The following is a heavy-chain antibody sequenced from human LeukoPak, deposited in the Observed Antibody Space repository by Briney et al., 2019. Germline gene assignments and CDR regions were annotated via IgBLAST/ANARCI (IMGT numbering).Heavy chain of an antibody. V-gene: IGHV3-48*03. CDR2: ISSSGSTI. CDR3: ARDPPYYYDSSGYEGGDY. Sequence: GGSLRLSCAASGCTFSSYEMNWVRQAPGKGLEWVSYISSSGSTIYYADSVKGRFTISRDNAKNSLYLQMNSLRAEDTAVYYCARDPPYYYDSSGYEGGDYWGQGTLVTVSS. D-gene: IGHD3-22*01. J-gene: IGHJ4*02. CDR1: GCTFSSYE.